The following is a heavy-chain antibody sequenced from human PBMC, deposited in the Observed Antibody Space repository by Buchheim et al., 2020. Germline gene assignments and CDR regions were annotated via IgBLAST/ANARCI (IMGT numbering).Heavy chain of an antibody. CDR3: ARERIAAAGPYYYYYGMDV. CDR1: GFTFSSYG. J-gene: IGHJ6*02. Sequence: QVQLVESGGGVVQPGRSLRLSCAASGFTFSSYGMHWVRQAPGKGLEWVAVIWYDGSNKYYADSVKGRFTISRDNSKNTLYLQMNSLRAEDTAVYYCARERIAAAGPYYYYYGMDVWGQGTT. CDR2: IWYDGSNK. V-gene: IGHV3-33*01. D-gene: IGHD6-13*01.